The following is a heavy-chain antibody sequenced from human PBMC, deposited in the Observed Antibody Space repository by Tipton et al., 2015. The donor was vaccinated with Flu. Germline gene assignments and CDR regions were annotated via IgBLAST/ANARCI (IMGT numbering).Heavy chain of an antibody. D-gene: IGHD1-1*01. CDR2: VSPNTGNT. CDR1: GYTFTNYD. J-gene: IGHJ4*02. V-gene: IGHV1-8*01. Sequence: QLVQSGPEVRKPGASVKVPCKASGYTFTNYDINWVRQATGQGLEWMGWVSPNTGNTGYAQKFQGRVTLTRDTSISTAFMELSSLSPEVTAVYYCARVPPFKNWDDGSDYWGQGTLVTVSS. CDR3: ARVPPFKNWDDGSDY.